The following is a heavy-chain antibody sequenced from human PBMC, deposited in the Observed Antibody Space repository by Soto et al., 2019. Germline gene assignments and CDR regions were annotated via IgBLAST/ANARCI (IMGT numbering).Heavy chain of an antibody. Sequence: QVQLVQSGAEVKKPGASMRISCKASGYSFTDFYMYWVRQAPGQGPEWMGMINPNSGSTTYAPKFQGRVTMTRDRSATTVYMELRSLGSEDMAVYYCAREDHFVADYWGQGTLVIVSS. D-gene: IGHD6-6*01. CDR3: AREDHFVADY. V-gene: IGHV1-46*01. CDR1: GYSFTDFY. J-gene: IGHJ4*02. CDR2: INPNSGST.